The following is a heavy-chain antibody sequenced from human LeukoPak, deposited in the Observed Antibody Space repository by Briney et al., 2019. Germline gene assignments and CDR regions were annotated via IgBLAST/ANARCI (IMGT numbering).Heavy chain of an antibody. CDR3: ASEGYCNITSCPRGAIDL. CDR1: GFTFSNYT. D-gene: IGHD2-2*01. Sequence: GGSLRLSCAASGFTFSNYTMNWVRQAPGKGLEWVSYISSRSSTIYYTDSVKGRFTISRENAKNSLYLQMNSLRAEDTAVYYCASEGYCNITSCPRGAIDLWGQGTEVTVSS. CDR2: ISSRSSTI. V-gene: IGHV3-48*01. J-gene: IGHJ3*01.